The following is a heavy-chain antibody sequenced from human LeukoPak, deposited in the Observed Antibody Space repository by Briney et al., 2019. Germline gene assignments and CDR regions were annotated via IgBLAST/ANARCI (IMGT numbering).Heavy chain of an antibody. D-gene: IGHD1-14*01. CDR2: IYHSGST. CDR3: ARDLHHEYFDY. J-gene: IGHJ4*02. CDR1: TGSFSGYY. Sequence: SETLSLTCAVYTGSFSGYYWSWIRQPPGKGLEWIGEIYHSGSTNYNPSLKSRVTISVDKSKNQFSLKLSSVTAADTAVYYCARDLHHEYFDYWGQGTLVTVSS. V-gene: IGHV4-34*01.